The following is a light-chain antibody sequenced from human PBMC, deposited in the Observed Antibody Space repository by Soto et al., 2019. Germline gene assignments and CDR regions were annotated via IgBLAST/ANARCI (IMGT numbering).Light chain of an antibody. CDR2: GTL. CDR1: QSISSSY. CDR3: QQYSYLVT. J-gene: IGKJ4*01. Sequence: EIVLTQSPDTLSLSPGERATLSCRASQSISSSYLAWYQQKPGQAPRLLIYGTLTRATGIPYRFSGSGSGTDFTLTISRLEPEDFALYFCQQYSYLVTFGGGTKVEIK. V-gene: IGKV3-20*01.